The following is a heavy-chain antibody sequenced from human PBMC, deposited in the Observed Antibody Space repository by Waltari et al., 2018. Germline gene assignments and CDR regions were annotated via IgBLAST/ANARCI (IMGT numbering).Heavy chain of an antibody. V-gene: IGHV4-39*01. CDR2: IYYSGST. Sequence: HLQLQESGPGLVKPSETLSLPCTVSVGSISSSSSYWGWIRQPPGKGLEWIGSIYYSGSTYYNPSLKSRVTISVDTSKNQCSLKLSSVTAADTAVYYCARRPGGFGELLYYYYYMDVWGKGTTVTVSS. CDR3: ARRPGGFGELLYYYYYMDV. CDR1: VGSISSSSSY. J-gene: IGHJ6*03. D-gene: IGHD3-10*01.